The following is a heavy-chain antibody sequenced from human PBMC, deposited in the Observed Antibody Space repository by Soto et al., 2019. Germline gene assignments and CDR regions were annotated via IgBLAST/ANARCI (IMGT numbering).Heavy chain of an antibody. CDR2: ISYDGSNK. Sequence: QVQLVESGGGVVQPGRSLRLSCAASGFTFSSYGMHWVRQAPGKGLERVAVISYDGSNKYYADSVKGRFTISRDNSKNTLYLQMNSLRAEDTAVYYCATTTVTTGYWGQGTLVTVSS. V-gene: IGHV3-30*03. J-gene: IGHJ4*02. CDR3: ATTTVTTGY. CDR1: GFTFSSYG. D-gene: IGHD4-17*01.